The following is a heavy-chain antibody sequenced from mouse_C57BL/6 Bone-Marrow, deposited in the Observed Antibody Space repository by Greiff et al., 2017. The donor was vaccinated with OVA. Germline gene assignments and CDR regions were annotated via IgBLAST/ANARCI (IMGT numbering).Heavy chain of an antibody. CDR1: GFTFSSYA. V-gene: IGHV5-4*01. CDR2: ISDGGSYT. Sequence: DVMLVESGGGLVKPGGSLKLSCAASGFTFSSYAMSWVRQTPEKRLEWVATISDGGSYTYYPDNVKGRFTISRDNAKNNLYLQMRHLKSEDTDMYYCARDRITSVPYWYFDVWGTGTTVTVSS. CDR3: ARDRITSVPYWYFDV. J-gene: IGHJ1*03. D-gene: IGHD1-1*01.